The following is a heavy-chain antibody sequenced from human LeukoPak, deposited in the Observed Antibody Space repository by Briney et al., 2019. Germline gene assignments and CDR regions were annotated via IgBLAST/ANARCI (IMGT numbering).Heavy chain of an antibody. Sequence: PGGSLRLSCAASGFTFTNHAMAWVRLAPGKGLEWVSTLSDSGASTYYADSVKGRFTISRDNSRNTMYLQMDSLRADDTGVYFCARTPNRDGYSHIDFWGQGAPVTVSS. CDR1: GFTFTNHA. CDR2: LSDSGAST. V-gene: IGHV3-23*01. J-gene: IGHJ4*02. CDR3: ARTPNRDGYSHIDF. D-gene: IGHD5-24*01.